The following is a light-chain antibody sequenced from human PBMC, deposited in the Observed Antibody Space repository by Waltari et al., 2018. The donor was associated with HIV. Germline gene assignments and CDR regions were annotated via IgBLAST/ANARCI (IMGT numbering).Light chain of an antibody. CDR1: SLRSYY. J-gene: IGLJ3*02. Sequence: SSELTQDPAVSVALGQTVRITCQGDSLRSYYASWYQQKPGQAPVLVIYGKNNRPSVVPDRFSGSSSGNTASLTSTGAQAEDEADDYCNSRDSSGNHLNWVFGGGTKLTVL. CDR2: GKN. V-gene: IGLV3-19*01. CDR3: NSRDSSGNHLNWV.